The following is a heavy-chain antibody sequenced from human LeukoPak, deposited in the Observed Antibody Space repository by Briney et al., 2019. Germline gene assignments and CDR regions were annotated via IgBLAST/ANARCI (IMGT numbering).Heavy chain of an antibody. CDR3: AKDLASYYYYGMDV. V-gene: IGHV3-48*01. D-gene: IGHD3-16*01. J-gene: IGHJ6*02. CDR2: ISSSSSTI. CDR1: GFTFSSYS. Sequence: GGSLRLSCAASGFTFSSYSMKWVRQAPGKGLEWVSYISSSSSTIHYADSVKGRFTISRDNSKNTLYLQMSSLRAEDTAVYYCAKDLASYYYYGMDVWGQGTTVTVSS.